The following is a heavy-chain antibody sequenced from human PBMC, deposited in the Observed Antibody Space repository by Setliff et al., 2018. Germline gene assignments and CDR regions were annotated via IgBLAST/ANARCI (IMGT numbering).Heavy chain of an antibody. D-gene: IGHD6-13*01. J-gene: IGHJ6*02. CDR1: GYTFTSYG. CDR2: ISAYNGNT. Sequence: AAVKVSCKASGYTFTSYGISWVRQAPGQGLEWMGWISAYNGNTNYAQKLQGRVTMTTDTSTSTAYMELRSLRSDDTAVYYCARVGSSSWLHPDVYYYYGMDVWGQGTTVTVSS. V-gene: IGHV1-18*01. CDR3: ARVGSSSWLHPDVYYYYGMDV.